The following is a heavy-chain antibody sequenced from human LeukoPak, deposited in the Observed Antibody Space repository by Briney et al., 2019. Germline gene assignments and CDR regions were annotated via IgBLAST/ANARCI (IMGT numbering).Heavy chain of an antibody. Sequence: ASVKVSCKASGYTFTSYGISWVRQAPGQGLEWMGWISAYNGNTNYAQKLQGRVTMTTDASTSTAYMELRSLRSDYTAVYYCARGPKRAVVPAARLFDYWGQGTLVTVSS. CDR3: ARGPKRAVVPAARLFDY. J-gene: IGHJ4*02. V-gene: IGHV1-18*01. CDR2: ISAYNGNT. D-gene: IGHD2-2*01. CDR1: GYTFTSYG.